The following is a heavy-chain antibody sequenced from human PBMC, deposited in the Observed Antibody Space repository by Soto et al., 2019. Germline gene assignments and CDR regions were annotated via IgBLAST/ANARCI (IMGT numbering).Heavy chain of an antibody. CDR3: ARDKAARPSNYYYYMDV. J-gene: IGHJ6*03. D-gene: IGHD6-6*01. CDR1: GGSISSYY. Sequence: SETLSLTCTVSGGSISSYYWSWIRQPPGKGLEWIGYIYYSGSTNYNPSLKSRVTISVDTSKNQFSLKLSSVTAADTAVYYCARDKAARPSNYYYYMDVWGKGTTVTVSS. CDR2: IYYSGST. V-gene: IGHV4-59*01.